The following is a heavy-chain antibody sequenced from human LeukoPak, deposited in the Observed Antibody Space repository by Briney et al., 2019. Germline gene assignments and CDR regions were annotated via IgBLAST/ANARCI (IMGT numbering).Heavy chain of an antibody. V-gene: IGHV4-34*01. D-gene: IGHD5-18*01. CDR1: GGSFSGYY. CDR3: ARVRDTAMAPPGYFDY. Sequence: SETLSLTCAVYGGSFSGYYWSWIRQPPGKGLEWIGEINHSGSTNYNPSLKSRVTISVDTSKNQFSLKLSSVTAADTAVYYCARVRDTAMAPPGYFDYWGQGTLVTVSS. J-gene: IGHJ4*02. CDR2: INHSGST.